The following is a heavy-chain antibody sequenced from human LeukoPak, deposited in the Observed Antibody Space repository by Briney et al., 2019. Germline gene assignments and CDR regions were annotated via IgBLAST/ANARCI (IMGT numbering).Heavy chain of an antibody. Sequence: SETLSLTCAVYGGSFSGYYWSWIRQPPGKGLEWIGEINHSGSTNYNPSLKSRVTMSVDTSKNQFSLKLSSVTAADTAVYYCARGYDYGVSWFDPWGQGTLVTVSS. CDR2: INHSGST. CDR3: ARGYDYGVSWFDP. D-gene: IGHD4-17*01. V-gene: IGHV4-34*01. CDR1: GGSFSGYY. J-gene: IGHJ5*02.